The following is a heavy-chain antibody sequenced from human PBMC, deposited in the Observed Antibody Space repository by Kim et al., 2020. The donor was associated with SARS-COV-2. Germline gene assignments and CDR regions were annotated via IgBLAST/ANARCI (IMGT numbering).Heavy chain of an antibody. D-gene: IGHD3-10*01. CDR2: IYPGDSDT. J-gene: IGHJ3*02. CDR1: GYSFTSYW. CDR3: ARRITMVRVLIDAFDI. V-gene: IGHV5-51*01. Sequence: GESLKISCKGSGYSFTSYWIGWVRQMPGKGLEWMGIIYPGDSDTRYSPSFQGQVTISADKSISTAYLQWSSLKASDTAMYYCARRITMVRVLIDAFDIWGQGTMVTVSS.